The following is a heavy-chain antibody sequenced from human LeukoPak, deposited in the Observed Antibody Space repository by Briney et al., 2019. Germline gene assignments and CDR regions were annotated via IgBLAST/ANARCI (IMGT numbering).Heavy chain of an antibody. Sequence: GGSLKLSWQPSGSTFSKTWMLWVRQPPGKGRERASRINTDGTVTTYADSVKGRFTVSRDNADNTMFLQMNSVRDEDTAVYYCATKQWLAPPPDSWGQGTPVTVSS. CDR2: INTDGTVT. CDR3: ATKQWLAPPPDS. J-gene: IGHJ4*02. V-gene: IGHV3-74*01. D-gene: IGHD6-19*01. CDR1: GSTFSKTW.